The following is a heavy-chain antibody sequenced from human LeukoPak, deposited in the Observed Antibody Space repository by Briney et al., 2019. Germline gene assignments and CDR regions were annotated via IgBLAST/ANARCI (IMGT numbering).Heavy chain of an antibody. CDR2: IYYSGST. V-gene: IGHV4-39*07. CDR3: ARGIRYCTNGVCYNYYYYMDV. D-gene: IGHD2-8*01. Sequence: SETLSLTCTVSGGSISSSSYYWGWIRQPPGKGLEWIGSIYYSGSTYYNPSLKSRVTISVDTSKNQFSLKLSSVTAADTAVYYCARGIRYCTNGVCYNYYYYMDVWGKGTTVTVSS. J-gene: IGHJ6*03. CDR1: GGSISSSSYY.